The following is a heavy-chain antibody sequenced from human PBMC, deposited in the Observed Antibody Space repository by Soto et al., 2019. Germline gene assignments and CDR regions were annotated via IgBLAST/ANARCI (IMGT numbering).Heavy chain of an antibody. D-gene: IGHD1-20*01. V-gene: IGHV1-69*13. Sequence: SVKVSCKASGGTFSSYAISWVRQAPGQGLEWMGGIIPIFGTANYAQKFQGRVTITADESTSTAYMELSSLRSEDTAVYYCARGITGTLNYYYYGMDVWGQGTTVTVSS. CDR3: ARGITGTLNYYYYGMDV. J-gene: IGHJ6*02. CDR2: IIPIFGTA. CDR1: GGTFSSYA.